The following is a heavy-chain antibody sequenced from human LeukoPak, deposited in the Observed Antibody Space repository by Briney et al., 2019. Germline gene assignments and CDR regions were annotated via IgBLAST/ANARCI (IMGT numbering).Heavy chain of an antibody. CDR3: ARDPYCSGGSCYSYYYYYGMDV. CDR2: ISSSSSYT. V-gene: IGHV3-11*06. D-gene: IGHD2-15*01. J-gene: IGHJ6*04. Sequence: GGSLRLSCAASGFTFSDYYMSWIRQAPGKGLEWVSYISSSSSYTNYADSVKGRFTISRDNAKNSLYPQMNSLRAEDTAVYYCARDPYCSGGSCYSYYYYYGMDVWGKGTTVTVSS. CDR1: GFTFSDYY.